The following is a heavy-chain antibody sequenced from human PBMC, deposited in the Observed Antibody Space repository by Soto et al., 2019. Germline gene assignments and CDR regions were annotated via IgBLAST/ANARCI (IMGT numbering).Heavy chain of an antibody. D-gene: IGHD6-6*01. V-gene: IGHV1-46*03. J-gene: IGHJ5*02. CDR1: GCTFSSYA. CDR3: ARERGTLEQLDEFPANWFDP. Sequence: ASVKVSCKASGCTFSSYAMSWVRQAPGQGLEWMGKINPSGGRTNYAQKFQGRVTMTRDTSTSTVYMELSSLRSEDTAVYYCARERGTLEQLDEFPANWFDPWGQGTLVTVSS. CDR2: INPSGGRT.